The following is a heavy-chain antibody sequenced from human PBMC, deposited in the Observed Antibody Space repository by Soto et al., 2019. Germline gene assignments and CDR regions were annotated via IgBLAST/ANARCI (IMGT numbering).Heavy chain of an antibody. CDR3: ERGRPFKFGFCSSTSCYSYYYYYMDV. CDR1: GGSISSYY. J-gene: IGHJ6*03. Sequence: SETLSLTCTVSGGSISSYYWSWIRQPPGKGLEWIGYIYYSGSTNYNPSLKSRVTISVDTSKNQFSLKLSSVTAADTAVYYCERGRPFKFGFCSSTSCYSYYYYYMDVWGNGTTVTVSS. CDR2: IYYSGST. V-gene: IGHV4-59*01. D-gene: IGHD2-2*03.